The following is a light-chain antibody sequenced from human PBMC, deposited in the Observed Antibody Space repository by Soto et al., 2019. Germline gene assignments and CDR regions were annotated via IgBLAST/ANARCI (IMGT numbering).Light chain of an antibody. Sequence: DIQVTQSPSTLHASVGDRVTITCRASQNIISWLAWFQQKPGKAPKLLIYDASTLERGVPSRFRGSGYGTNFTLTISSLQPDDFATYYCQQYTDYLWTFGQGTNVEIK. CDR2: DAS. CDR1: QNIISW. V-gene: IGKV1-5*01. J-gene: IGKJ1*01. CDR3: QQYTDYLWT.